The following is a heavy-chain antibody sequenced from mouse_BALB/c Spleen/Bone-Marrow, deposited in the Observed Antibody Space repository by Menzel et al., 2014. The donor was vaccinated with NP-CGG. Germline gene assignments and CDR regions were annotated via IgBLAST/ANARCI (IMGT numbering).Heavy chain of an antibody. D-gene: IGHD2-3*01. CDR3: ARLGYYGYFVD. V-gene: IGHV4-1*02. CDR1: RADFRRYW. Sequence: ASRADFRRYWMSWVRQAPGKGLEWIGEINPESSTINYTPSLKDKFIISRDNAKNTLYLQMSKVRSEDTALYYCARLGYYGYFVDWGQGTTLTVSS. CDR2: INPESSTI. J-gene: IGHJ2*01.